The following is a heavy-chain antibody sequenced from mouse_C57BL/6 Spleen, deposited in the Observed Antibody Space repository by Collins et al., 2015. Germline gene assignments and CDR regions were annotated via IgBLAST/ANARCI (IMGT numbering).Heavy chain of an antibody. Sequence: VQLQQPGAELVRPGTSVKLSCKASGYTFTSYWMHWVKQRPGQGLEWIGVIDPSDSYTNYNQKFKGKATLTVDTSSSTAYMQLSSLTSEDSAVYYCARNYGSENAMDYWGQGTSVTVSS. CDR1: GYTFTSYW. D-gene: IGHD1-1*01. CDR2: IDPSDSYT. CDR3: ARNYGSENAMDY. V-gene: IGHV1-59*01. J-gene: IGHJ4*01.